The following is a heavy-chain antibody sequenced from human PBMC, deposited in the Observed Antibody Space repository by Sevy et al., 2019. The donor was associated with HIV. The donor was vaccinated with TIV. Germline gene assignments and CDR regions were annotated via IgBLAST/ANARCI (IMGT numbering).Heavy chain of an antibody. J-gene: IGHJ4*02. CDR2: FSFGCGRI. CDR1: GFTFAKYS. V-gene: IGHV3-23*01. CDR3: AREGCTQPHDY. Sequence: GGSLRLSCAASGFTFAKYSMSWLRQAPGKGLEWVSTFSFGCGRINYADSVKGRFTISREDSKTTLYLQMNSLRAEDTATYFCAREGCTQPHDYWGQGTLVTVSS.